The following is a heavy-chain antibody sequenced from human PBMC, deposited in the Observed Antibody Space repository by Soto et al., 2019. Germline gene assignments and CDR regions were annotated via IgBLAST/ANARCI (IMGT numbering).Heavy chain of an antibody. CDR2: IIPLLKTV. Sequence: QEELVQSGAEVKKPGSSVNVSCKASGGTFASYSITWVRQAPGQRLEWMGEIIPLLKTVNYAQKFQGRVTIIGDRSTSTVYMALSRLRSDDTAVYYCARDPVDLFGYMDVWGHGTPVTVS. J-gene: IGHJ6*02. V-gene: IGHV1-69*06. CDR1: GGTFASYS. D-gene: IGHD6-25*01. CDR3: ARDPVDLFGYMDV.